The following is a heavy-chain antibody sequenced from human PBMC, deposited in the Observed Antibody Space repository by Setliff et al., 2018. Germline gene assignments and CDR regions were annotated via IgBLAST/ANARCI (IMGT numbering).Heavy chain of an antibody. Sequence: GASVKVSCKASGYTLTTYFMNWVRQAPGQGLEWMGYINTRTGNPMYAQGFTGRFVFSLDTSVSTAYLQISSLKAEDTAMYYCARGGDIITIFGVVTPDYYYYMDVWGTGTTVTVSS. J-gene: IGHJ6*03. D-gene: IGHD3-3*01. V-gene: IGHV7-4-1*02. CDR2: INTRTGNP. CDR3: ARGGDIITIFGVVTPDYYYYMDV. CDR1: GYTLTTYF.